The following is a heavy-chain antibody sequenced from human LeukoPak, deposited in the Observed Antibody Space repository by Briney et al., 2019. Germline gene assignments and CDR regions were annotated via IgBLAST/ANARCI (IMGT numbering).Heavy chain of an antibody. CDR2: ISYDGSNK. Sequence: GRSLRLSCAASGFTFSSYSMHWVRQSPGKGLEWVAVISYDGSNKYYADSVKGRFTISRDNFKNTLYLQMNSLRAEDTALYHCAKDPNGDYIGAFDMWGQGTMVTVSS. J-gene: IGHJ3*02. D-gene: IGHD4-17*01. V-gene: IGHV3-30-3*01. CDR1: GFTFSSYS. CDR3: AKDPNGDYIGAFDM.